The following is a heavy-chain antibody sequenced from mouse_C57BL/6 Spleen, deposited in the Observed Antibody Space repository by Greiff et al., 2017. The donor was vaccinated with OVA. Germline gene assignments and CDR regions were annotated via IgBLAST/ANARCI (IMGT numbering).Heavy chain of an antibody. Sequence: EVKLVESGEGLVKPGGSLKLSCAASGFTFSSYAMSWVRQTPEKRLEWVAYISSGGDYIYYADTVKGRFTISRDNARNTLYLQMSSLKSEDTAMYYCTSDYYEGAMDYWGQGTSVTVSA. V-gene: IGHV5-9-1*02. D-gene: IGHD1-1*01. J-gene: IGHJ4*01. CDR2: ISSGGDYI. CDR1: GFTFSSYA. CDR3: TSDYYEGAMDY.